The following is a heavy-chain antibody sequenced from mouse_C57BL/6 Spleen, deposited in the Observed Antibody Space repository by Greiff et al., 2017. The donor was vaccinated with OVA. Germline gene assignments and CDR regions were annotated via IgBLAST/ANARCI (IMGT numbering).Heavy chain of an antibody. V-gene: IGHV1-9*01. CDR1: GYTFTGYW. CDR3: ARLSYSNYEGGSAMDY. J-gene: IGHJ4*01. CDR2: IIPGSGST. Sequence: VQLQQSGAELMKPGASVKLSCKATGYTFTGYWIAWVKQRPGHGLEWIGEIIPGSGSTNYNEKFKGKATFTADTSSNTAYMQLSSLTTEDTAIYYCARLSYSNYEGGSAMDYWGQGTSVTVSS. D-gene: IGHD2-5*01.